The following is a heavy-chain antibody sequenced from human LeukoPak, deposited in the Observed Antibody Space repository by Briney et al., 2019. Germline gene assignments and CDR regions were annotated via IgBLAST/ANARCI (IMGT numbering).Heavy chain of an antibody. CDR1: GFTFSGYA. D-gene: IGHD6-19*01. J-gene: IGHJ4*02. V-gene: IGHV3-23*01. CDR3: AKRQYSSAWYQLDY. Sequence: GGSLRLSCAASGFTFSGYAMSWVRQAPGKGLQWVSGIGGSGSSTFYADSVKGRFTISRDNSENTLYLQMNSLRAEDTAVYYCAKRQYSSAWYQLDYWGQGTLVTVSS. CDR2: IGGSGSST.